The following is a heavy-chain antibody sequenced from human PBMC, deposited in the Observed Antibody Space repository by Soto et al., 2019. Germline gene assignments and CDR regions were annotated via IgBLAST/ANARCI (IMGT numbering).Heavy chain of an antibody. CDR2: PSGSGGTT. V-gene: IGHV3-23*01. J-gene: IGHJ4*02. CDR1: GFTFSTYA. D-gene: IGHD3-10*01. CDR3: AKQRAGYGSGSDTFYFDF. Sequence: GESLKISCSTSGFTFSTYAMNWVRQAPGKGLEWVSAPSGSGGTTYYADSVRGRFTISRDNSKNTLFLQMSSLRAEDTALYYCAKQRAGYGSGSDTFYFDFWGQGTLVTVSS.